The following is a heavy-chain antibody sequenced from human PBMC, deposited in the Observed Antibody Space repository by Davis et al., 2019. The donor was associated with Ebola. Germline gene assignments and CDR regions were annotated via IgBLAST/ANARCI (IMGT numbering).Heavy chain of an antibody. V-gene: IGHV3-49*04. CDR3: TRGDYYYYGMDV. J-gene: IGHJ6*02. Sequence: GESLKISCAASGFTFSSYSMNWVRQAPGKGLEWVGFIRSKAYGGTTEYAASVKGRFTISRDDSKSIAYLQMNSLKTEDTAVYYCTRGDYYYYGMDVWGQGTTVTVSS. CDR1: GFTFSSYS. CDR2: IRSKAYGGTT. D-gene: IGHD3-10*01.